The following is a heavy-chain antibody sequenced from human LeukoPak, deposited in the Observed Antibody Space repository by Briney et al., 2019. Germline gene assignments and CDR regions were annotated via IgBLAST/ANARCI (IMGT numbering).Heavy chain of an antibody. V-gene: IGHV4-59*01. Sequence: SETLSLTYTVSGGSISNYYWSWIRQPPGKGLEWIGYIYYTGSTNYNPSLKSRVTISVDTSKNQFSLKLSSVTAADTAVYYCARGLSYSYYYMDVWGKGTTVTISS. D-gene: IGHD6-19*01. CDR2: IYYTGST. CDR1: GGSISNYY. CDR3: ARGLSYSYYYMDV. J-gene: IGHJ6*03.